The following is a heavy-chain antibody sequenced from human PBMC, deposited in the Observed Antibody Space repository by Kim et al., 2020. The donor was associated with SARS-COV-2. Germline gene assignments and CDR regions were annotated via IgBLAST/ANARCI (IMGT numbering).Heavy chain of an antibody. CDR1: GGSISSGDYY. J-gene: IGHJ5*02. D-gene: IGHD2-2*02. V-gene: IGHV4-30-4*01. CDR2: IYYSGST. Sequence: SETLSLTCTVSGGSISSGDYYWSWIRQPPGKGLEWIGYIYYSGSTYYNPSLKSRVTISVDTSKNQFSLKLSSVTAADTAVYYCARGIADIVVVPAAIGGWFDPWGQGTLVTVSS. CDR3: ARGIADIVVVPAAIGGWFDP.